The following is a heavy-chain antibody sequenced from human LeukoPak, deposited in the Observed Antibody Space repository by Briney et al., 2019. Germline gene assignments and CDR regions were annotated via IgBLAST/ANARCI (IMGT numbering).Heavy chain of an antibody. Sequence: PSETLSLTCTVSGGSISSSSYYWGWIRQPPGKGLEWIGSIYYSGSTYYNPSLKSRVTISVDTSKNQFSLKLSSVTAADTAVYYCARLTGGLRLGELSFFPYYFDYWGQGTLVTVSS. CDR1: GGSISSSSYY. CDR3: ARLTGGLRLGELSFFPYYFDY. J-gene: IGHJ4*02. D-gene: IGHD3-16*02. V-gene: IGHV4-39*01. CDR2: IYYSGST.